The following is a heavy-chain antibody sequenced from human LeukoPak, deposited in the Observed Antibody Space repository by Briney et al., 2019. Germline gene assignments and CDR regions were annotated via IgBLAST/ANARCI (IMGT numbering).Heavy chain of an antibody. V-gene: IGHV3-23*01. CDR3: ARSTYYYDSTGYLYYFDY. Sequence: GGSLRLSCAASGFTFSSYAMSWVRQAPGNGLEWVSAISGSGGSTNYADSVKGRFTISRDNSKNTLYLQMDSLRAEDTAVYYCARSTYYYDSTGYLYYFDYWGQGTLVTVSS. CDR2: ISGSGGST. CDR1: GFTFSSYA. D-gene: IGHD3-22*01. J-gene: IGHJ4*02.